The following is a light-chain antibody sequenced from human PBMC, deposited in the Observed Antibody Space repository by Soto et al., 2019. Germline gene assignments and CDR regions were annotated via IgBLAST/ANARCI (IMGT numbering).Light chain of an antibody. CDR2: GAS. CDR1: QSVSSN. Sequence: EIVMTQSPVTLSVSPGERATLSCRASQSVSSNLAWYQQKPGQAPRLLIYGASTRATGIPARFSGSGSGTEFTLTISSLLSEDFAVYYCQQYNDWRTFGQGTKLEIK. J-gene: IGKJ2*01. CDR3: QQYNDWRT. V-gene: IGKV3-15*01.